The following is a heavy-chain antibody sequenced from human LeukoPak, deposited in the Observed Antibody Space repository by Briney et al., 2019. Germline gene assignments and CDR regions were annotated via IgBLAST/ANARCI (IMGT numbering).Heavy chain of an antibody. Sequence: GASVKVSFKASGYTFTSYGFSWVRQPPAQGLEWMGWISAYNGNKNYAQKLQGRVTMTTDTSTSTAYMELRSLRSDDTAVYYCARDRSDLTAAGTGKYNWFDPWGQGTLVTVSS. CDR3: ARDRSDLTAAGTGKYNWFDP. CDR1: GYTFTSYG. V-gene: IGHV1-18*01. CDR2: ISAYNGNK. D-gene: IGHD6-13*01. J-gene: IGHJ5*02.